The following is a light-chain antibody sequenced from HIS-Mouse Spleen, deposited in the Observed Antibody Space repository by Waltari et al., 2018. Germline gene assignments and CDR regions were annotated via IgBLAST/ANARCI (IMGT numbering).Light chain of an antibody. CDR3: SSYTSSSTF. CDR2: EVS. Sequence: QSALTQPASVSGSPGQSITISCTATSRDVGGYNYVSWYQQHPGKAPKLMIYEVSNRPSGVSNRFSGSKSGNTASLTISGLQAEDEADYYCSSYTSSSTFFGTGTKVTVL. J-gene: IGLJ1*01. V-gene: IGLV2-14*01. CDR1: SRDVGGYNY.